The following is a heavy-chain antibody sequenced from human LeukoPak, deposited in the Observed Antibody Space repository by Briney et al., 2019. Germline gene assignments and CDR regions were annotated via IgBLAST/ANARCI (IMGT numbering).Heavy chain of an antibody. D-gene: IGHD1-1*01. Sequence: PSETLSLTCTVSGGSISSGSYYWSWIRQPAGKGLEWIGRIYTSGSTNYNPSLKSRVTISVDTSKNQFSLKLSSVTAADTAVYYCARARDWNDDFDYWRQGTLVTVSS. V-gene: IGHV4-61*02. CDR1: GGSISSGSYY. CDR3: ARARDWNDDFDY. J-gene: IGHJ4*02. CDR2: IYTSGST.